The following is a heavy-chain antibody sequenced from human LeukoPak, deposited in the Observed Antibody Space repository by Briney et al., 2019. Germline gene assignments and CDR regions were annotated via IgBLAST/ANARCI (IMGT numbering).Heavy chain of an antibody. CDR2: IRYGGSNK. V-gene: IGHV3-30*02. D-gene: IGHD6-19*01. CDR3: AKEFPAYSSGWFPKNWFDP. Sequence: GGSLRLSCAASGFTFSSYGMHWVRQAPGKGLEWVAFIRYGGSNKYYADSVKGRFTISRDNSKNTLYLQMNSLRAEDTAVYYCAKEFPAYSSGWFPKNWFDPWGQGTLVTVSS. J-gene: IGHJ5*02. CDR1: GFTFSSYG.